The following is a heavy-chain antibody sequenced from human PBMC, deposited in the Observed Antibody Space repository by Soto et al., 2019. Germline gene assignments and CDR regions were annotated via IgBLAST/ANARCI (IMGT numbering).Heavy chain of an antibody. V-gene: IGHV1-18*01. CDR3: ARSLVRGVSVRTAFDY. CDR2: ISAYNGNT. J-gene: IGHJ4*02. D-gene: IGHD3-10*01. CDR1: GYTFTSYG. Sequence: ASVKVSCKASGYTFTSYGISWVRQAPGQGLEWMGWISAYNGNTNYAQKLQGRVTMTTDTSTSTAYMELRSLRSDDTAVYYCARSLVRGVSVRTAFDYWGQGTLVTVSS.